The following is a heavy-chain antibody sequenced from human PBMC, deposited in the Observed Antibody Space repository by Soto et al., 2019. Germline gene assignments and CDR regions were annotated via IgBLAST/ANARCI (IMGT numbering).Heavy chain of an antibody. J-gene: IGHJ2*01. Sequence: QVQLQESGPGLVKPSQTLSLTCTVSGGSISSGDYYWSWIRQPPGKGLEWIGYIYYSGSTYYNPYLKSRVTTPVDTSKTQFSLRRCSVTAADTAVYYCASAPSCGGDCYNWYFDLWGRGTLVTVSS. V-gene: IGHV4-30-4*01. D-gene: IGHD2-21*02. CDR3: ASAPSCGGDCYNWYFDL. CDR2: IYYSGST. CDR1: GGSISSGDYY.